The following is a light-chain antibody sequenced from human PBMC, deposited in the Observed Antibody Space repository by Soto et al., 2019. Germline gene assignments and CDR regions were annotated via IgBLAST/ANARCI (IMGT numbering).Light chain of an antibody. V-gene: IGKV3-20*01. J-gene: IGKJ2*01. CDR1: QSVSSSY. CDR2: GAS. Sequence: EFVLTQSPGTLSLYPGERATLSCRASQSVSSSYLAWYQQKLGQAPRLLIYGASSRATGIPDRFSGSGSGTDFTLTISRLEPEDFAVYYCQQCGSSPITFGQGTKLEIK. CDR3: QQCGSSPIT.